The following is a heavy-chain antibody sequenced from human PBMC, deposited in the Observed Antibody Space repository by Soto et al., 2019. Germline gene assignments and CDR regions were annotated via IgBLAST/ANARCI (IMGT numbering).Heavy chain of an antibody. D-gene: IGHD6-13*01. CDR1: GGSISSYY. V-gene: IGHV4-59*01. CDR3: ARGQPAAGTWGHWFDP. CDR2: IYYSGST. J-gene: IGHJ5*02. Sequence: PSETLSLTCTVSGGSISSYYWSWIRQPPGKGLEWIGYIYYSGSTNYNPSLKSRVTISVDTSKNQFSLKLSSVTAADTAVYYCARGQPAAGTWGHWFDPWGQGTLVTVSS.